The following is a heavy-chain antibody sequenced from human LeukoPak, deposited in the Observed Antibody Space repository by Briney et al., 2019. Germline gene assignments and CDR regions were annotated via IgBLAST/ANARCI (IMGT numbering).Heavy chain of an antibody. Sequence: SVKVSCKASGGTFSSYAISWVRQAPGQGLEWMGSIIPIFGIANYAQKLRGRVTFTADKSTSTAYMELSRLKTEDTAVYYYAREGFIVVVTDSKERYYYYGMDVWGQGTTVSV. V-gene: IGHV1-69*04. D-gene: IGHD2-21*02. CDR1: GGTFSSYA. J-gene: IGHJ6*02. CDR2: IIPIFGIA. CDR3: AREGFIVVVTDSKERYYYYGMDV.